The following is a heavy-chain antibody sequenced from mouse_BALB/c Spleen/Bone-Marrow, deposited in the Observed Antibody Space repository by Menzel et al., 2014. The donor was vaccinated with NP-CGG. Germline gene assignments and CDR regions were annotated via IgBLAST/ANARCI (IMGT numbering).Heavy chain of an antibody. V-gene: IGHV1S81*02. D-gene: IGHD1-2*01. CDR2: INPNNGGT. CDR3: TRLSLLRGYFDY. Sequence: QVQLQQSGAELVKPGTSVKLSCKASGYTFTSHYIYWVKQRPGQGLKWIGEINPNNGGTNFNEKFKSKATLTVDKSSSTGYMQLSSLTSEASGVYYWTRLSLLRGYFDYWGQGTTLTVSS. J-gene: IGHJ2*01. CDR1: GYTFTSHY.